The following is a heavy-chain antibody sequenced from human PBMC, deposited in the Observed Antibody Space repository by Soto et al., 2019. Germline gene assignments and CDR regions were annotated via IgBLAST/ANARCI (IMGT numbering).Heavy chain of an antibody. V-gene: IGHV3-30*18. J-gene: IGHJ6*02. CDR3: AKVGRDTAPTYYYYYGMDV. D-gene: IGHD5-18*01. CDR2: ISYDGSNK. CDR1: GFTFSSYG. Sequence: ESGGGVVQPGRSLRLSCAASGFTFSSYGMHWVRQAPGKGLEWVAVISYDGSNKYYADSVKGRFTISRDNSKNTLYLQMNSLRAEDTAVYYCAKVGRDTAPTYYYYYGMDVWGQGTTVTVSS.